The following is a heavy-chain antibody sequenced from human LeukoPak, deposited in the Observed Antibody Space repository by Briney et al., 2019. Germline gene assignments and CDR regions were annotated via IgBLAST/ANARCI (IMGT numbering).Heavy chain of an antibody. J-gene: IGHJ6*02. CDR1: GFTFNNFA. CDR2: ISGDGDIT. V-gene: IGHV3-43*02. D-gene: IGHD5-18*01. CDR3: AKDVGYNYGTYYYYGMDV. Sequence: PGGSLRLSCAASGFTFNNFAMSWVRQTPGKGLEWVSLISGDGDITYYADSVKGRFTISRDNSKNSLFLQMNSLTTEDTALYYCAKDVGYNYGTYYYYGMDVWGQGTTVTVSS.